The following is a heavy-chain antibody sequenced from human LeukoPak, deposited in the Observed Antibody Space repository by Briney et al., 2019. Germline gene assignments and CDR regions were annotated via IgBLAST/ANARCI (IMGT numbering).Heavy chain of an antibody. CDR2: INHSGST. V-gene: IGHV4-34*01. CDR3: ARSPYSSSWYRAPYYFDY. J-gene: IGHJ4*02. CDR1: GGSFSGYY. Sequence: SETLSLTCAVYGGSFSGYYWSWIRQLPGKGLEWIGEINHSGSTNYNPSLKSRVTISVDTSKNQFSLKLSSVTAADTAVYYCARSPYSSSWYRAPYYFDYWGQGTLVTVSS. D-gene: IGHD6-13*01.